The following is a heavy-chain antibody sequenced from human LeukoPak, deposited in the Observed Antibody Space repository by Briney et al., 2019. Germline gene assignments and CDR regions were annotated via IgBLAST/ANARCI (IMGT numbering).Heavy chain of an antibody. CDR2: IYYSGST. D-gene: IGHD6-13*01. CDR3: ARHWSWQKLPSFDP. CDR1: GGSIISYY. V-gene: IGHV4-59*08. J-gene: IGHJ5*02. Sequence: SETLSLTCTVSGGSIISYYWSWIRQPPGKGLEWIGYIYYSGSTNYNPSLRSRVTISVDTSKNQFSLKLSSVTAADTAVYYCARHWSWQKLPSFDPWGQGTLVTVSS.